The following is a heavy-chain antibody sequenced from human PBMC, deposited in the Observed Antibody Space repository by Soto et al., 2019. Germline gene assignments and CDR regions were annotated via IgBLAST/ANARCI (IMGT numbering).Heavy chain of an antibody. D-gene: IGHD2-2*01. J-gene: IGHJ4*02. V-gene: IGHV4-34*01. CDR2: VNHSGTT. CDR1: GGSFSGYY. Sequence: KTSETLSLTCAGYGGSFSGYYWTWIRQSPEKGLEWIGEVNHSGTTYYNPSLKTRVTISVHTPKNQFSLKMSSVTAADTAVYYCARGIGYCSSINCYSSRRLRFDSWGQGTLVTVSS. CDR3: ARGIGYCSSINCYSSRRLRFDS.